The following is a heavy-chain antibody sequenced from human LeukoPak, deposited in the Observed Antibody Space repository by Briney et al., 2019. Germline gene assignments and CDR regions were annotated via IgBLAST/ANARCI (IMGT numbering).Heavy chain of an antibody. Sequence: GGSLRLSCAASGFTFSSYGMDWVRQAPGKGLEWVAFIFFDGSNQYYADSVKGRFTISRDNSRSTLYLQMSSLRPEDTAVYYCAKEGYSGYGTADYWGQGTLVTVSS. V-gene: IGHV3-30*02. CDR3: AKEGYSGYGTADY. CDR1: GFTFSSYG. D-gene: IGHD5-12*01. CDR2: IFFDGSNQ. J-gene: IGHJ4*02.